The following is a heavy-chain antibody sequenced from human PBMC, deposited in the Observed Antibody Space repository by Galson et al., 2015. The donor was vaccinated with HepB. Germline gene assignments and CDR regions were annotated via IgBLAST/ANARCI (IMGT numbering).Heavy chain of an antibody. V-gene: IGHV1-69*13. J-gene: IGHJ3*02. Sequence: SVKVSCKASGGTFSSYAISWVRQAPGQGLEWMGGIIPIFGRANYAQKFQGRVTITADESTSTAYMELSRLRSEDTAVYYCATRRAYYYDSSGAFGAFDIWGQGTMVTVSS. D-gene: IGHD3-22*01. CDR2: IIPIFGRA. CDR3: ATRRAYYYDSSGAFGAFDI. CDR1: GGTFSSYA.